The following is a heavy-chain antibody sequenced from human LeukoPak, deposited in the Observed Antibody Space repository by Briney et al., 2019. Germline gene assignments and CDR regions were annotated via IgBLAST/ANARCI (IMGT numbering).Heavy chain of an antibody. D-gene: IGHD3-10*01. CDR2: ISAYNGDT. CDR3: ARDLFEGSARGWDYYYMDV. J-gene: IGHJ6*03. CDR1: GYTFNSHG. V-gene: IGHV1-18*04. Sequence: GASVKVSCKASGYTFNSHGISWVRQAPGQGLEWMGWISAYNGDTNYAQKFQGRITLTTDRTTSTAYLELRSLRSDDTAVYYCARDLFEGSARGWDYYYMDVWGKGTTVTVSS.